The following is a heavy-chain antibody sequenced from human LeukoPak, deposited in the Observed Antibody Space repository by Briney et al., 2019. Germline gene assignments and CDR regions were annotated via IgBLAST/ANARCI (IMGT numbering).Heavy chain of an antibody. CDR3: AKAGCSSTSCYYSYYYGMDV. CDR1: GFTFSSYA. J-gene: IGHJ6*02. CDR2: ISGSGGST. V-gene: IGHV3-23*01. D-gene: IGHD2-2*01. Sequence: GGSLRLSCAASGFTFSSYAMSWVRQAPGKGLEWVSAISGSGGSTYYADSVKGRFTISGDNSKNTLYLQMNSLRAEDTAVYYCAKAGCSSTSCYYSYYYGMDVWGQGTTVTVSS.